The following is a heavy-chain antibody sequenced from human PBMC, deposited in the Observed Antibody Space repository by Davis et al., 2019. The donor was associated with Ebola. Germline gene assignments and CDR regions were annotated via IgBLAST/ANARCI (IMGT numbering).Heavy chain of an antibody. J-gene: IGHJ3*02. CDR1: GFTFSSYW. CDR2: IKQDGSEK. CDR3: ARDRGSGSYPNDAFDI. V-gene: IGHV3-7*01. Sequence: GESLKISCAASGFTFSSYWMSWVRQAPGKGLEWVANIKQDGSEKYYVDSVKGRFTISRDNAKNSLYLQMNSLRAEDTAVYYWARDRGSGSYPNDAFDIWGQGTMVTVSS. D-gene: IGHD1-26*01.